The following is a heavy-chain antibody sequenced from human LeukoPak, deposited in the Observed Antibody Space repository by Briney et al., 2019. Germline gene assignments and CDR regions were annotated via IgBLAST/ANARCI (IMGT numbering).Heavy chain of an antibody. CDR3: AKSSAGITWFDP. V-gene: IGHV3-30*02. D-gene: IGHD1-1*01. J-gene: IGHJ5*02. CDR1: GFTFSSYD. CDR2: TRFDDSYK. Sequence: GGSLRLSCAASGFTFSSYDMHWVRQAPGKGPEWVAFTRFDDSYKAYGASVKGRFTISRDNSKNTLYLQMDSLRSDDTAVYYCAKSSAGITWFDPWGQGTLVTVSS.